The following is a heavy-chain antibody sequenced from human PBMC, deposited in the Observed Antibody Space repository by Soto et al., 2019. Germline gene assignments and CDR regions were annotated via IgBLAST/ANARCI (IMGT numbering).Heavy chain of an antibody. Sequence: QVHLVQSGAEVKKPGASVKVSCQGSGYAFTTYGITWVRQAPGQGLEWMGWISAHNGNTNYAQKLQGRVTVTRDTSTSTAYMELRSLRYDDTAVYYCARGRYWEYWGQGALVTVSS. CDR3: ARGRYWEY. CDR1: GYAFTTYG. D-gene: IGHD2-8*02. CDR2: ISAHNGNT. V-gene: IGHV1-18*01. J-gene: IGHJ4*02.